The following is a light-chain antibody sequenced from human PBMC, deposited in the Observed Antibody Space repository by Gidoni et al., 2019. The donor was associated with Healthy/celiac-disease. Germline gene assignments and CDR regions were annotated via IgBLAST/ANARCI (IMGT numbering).Light chain of an antibody. J-gene: IGKJ1*01. CDR2: WAS. CDR3: EQYYSTHRT. CDR1: QSVLYSSNNKNY. Sequence: DIVITHSPDSLSVSLGERDTINCKSSQSVLYSSNNKNYLAWYQQKPGQTPKLLIYWASTRESGVTDRFSGSGSGKDFTLTISRLQAEDVAGYYCEQYYSTHRTFGQGTKVEIK. V-gene: IGKV4-1*01.